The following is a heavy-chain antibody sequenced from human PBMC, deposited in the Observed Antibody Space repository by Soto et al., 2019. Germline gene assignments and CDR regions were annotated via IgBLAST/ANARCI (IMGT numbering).Heavy chain of an antibody. Sequence: XSVKVTCKASGYTLSFYGSTWVRQAAGHGLEWMGWISGFNGNTNYAADLQGRVTMTTDTSTSTAYMELRGMRSDDTAVYYCARIGVSSGHESPDFDSWGQGTLVTVPS. J-gene: IGHJ4*02. D-gene: IGHD3-16*01. CDR3: ARIGVSSGHESPDFDS. CDR2: ISGFNGNT. V-gene: IGHV1-18*01. CDR1: GYTLSFYG.